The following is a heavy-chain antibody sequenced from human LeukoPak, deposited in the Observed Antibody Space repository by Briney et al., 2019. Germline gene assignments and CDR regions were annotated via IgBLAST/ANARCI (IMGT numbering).Heavy chain of an antibody. V-gene: IGHV1-18*04. CDR3: ARDSYRLGYCSGGSCLGRFDP. J-gene: IGHJ5*02. Sequence: ASVKVSCKASGYTFTSYGISWVRQAPGQGLEWMGWIGAYNGNTNYAQKLQGRVTMTTDTSTSTAYMELRSLRSDDTAVYYCARDSYRLGYCSGGSCLGRFDPWGQGTLVTVSS. D-gene: IGHD2-15*01. CDR2: IGAYNGNT. CDR1: GYTFTSYG.